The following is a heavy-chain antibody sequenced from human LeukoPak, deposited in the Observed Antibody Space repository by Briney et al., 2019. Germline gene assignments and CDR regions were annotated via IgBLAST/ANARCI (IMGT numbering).Heavy chain of an antibody. J-gene: IGHJ6*02. CDR1: GGSISSGDYY. D-gene: IGHD4-17*01. CDR2: IYYSGST. V-gene: IGHV4-30-4*01. Sequence: SETLSLTCTVSGGSISSGDYYWSRIRQPPGKGLEWIGYIYYSGSTYYNPSLKSRVTISVDTSKNQFSLKLSSVTAADTAVYYCARDGPGRPDDYGDFSYGMDVWGQGTTVTVSS. CDR3: ARDGPGRPDDYGDFSYGMDV.